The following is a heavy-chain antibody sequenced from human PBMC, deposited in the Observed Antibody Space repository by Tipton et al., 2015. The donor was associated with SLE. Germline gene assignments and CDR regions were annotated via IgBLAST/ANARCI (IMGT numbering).Heavy chain of an antibody. CDR2: IKPSIGNT. D-gene: IGHD5-24*01. CDR1: GYTFTSYY. Sequence: QLVQSGAEVKKSGASVKVSCKASGYTFTSYYIHWVRQAPGQGLEWMGIIKPSIGNTDYAQKFLGRASMTWDTSTSTVYMELSSLKSDDTAVYYCAREQDGGSFDYWGQGTLVSASS. CDR3: AREQDGGSFDY. V-gene: IGHV1-46*01. J-gene: IGHJ4*02.